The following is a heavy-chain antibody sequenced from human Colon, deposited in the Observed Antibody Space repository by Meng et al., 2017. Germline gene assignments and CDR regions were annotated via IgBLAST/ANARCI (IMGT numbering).Heavy chain of an antibody. CDR1: GGSFSGYY. V-gene: IGHV4-34*01. CDR2: INHSGTT. D-gene: IGHD1-14*01. J-gene: IGHJ5*02. Sequence: QLQHHQLGAGLLEPSETLSLTCAVYGGSFSGYYWSWIRQPPGKGLEWIGEINHSGTTNFNPSLESRVTISIDTSKNQISLNVTSLTAADTAVYYCARGLSSRLRSLWFDPWGQGTLVTVSS. CDR3: ARGLSSRLRSLWFDP.